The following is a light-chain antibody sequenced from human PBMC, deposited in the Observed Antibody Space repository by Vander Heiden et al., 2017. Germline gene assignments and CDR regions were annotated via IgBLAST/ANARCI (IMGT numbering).Light chain of an antibody. CDR3: QAWDSSLWV. CDR1: KLGDKY. V-gene: IGLV3-1*01. Sequence: ELSQPPSVSVSPGQTASITCSGDKLGDKYACWYQQKPGQSPVLVIYQDTKRPSGIPERFSGSNSGNTATLTISGTQAMDEADYYCQAWDSSLWVFGGGTKLTVL. CDR2: QDT. J-gene: IGLJ3*02.